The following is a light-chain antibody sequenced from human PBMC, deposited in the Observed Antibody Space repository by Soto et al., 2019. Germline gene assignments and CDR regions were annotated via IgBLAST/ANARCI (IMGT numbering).Light chain of an antibody. J-gene: IGLJ2*01. Sequence: QSALTQPPSASGSPGQSVTISCTGSSSDVGGYNYVSWYQQHPGKAPKLMIYEVYKRPSGVSDRFSGSKSGNTASLTVSGLQAEDEADYYCSSYAGSYTVVFGGGTKLTVL. CDR2: EVY. CDR3: SSYAGSYTVV. CDR1: SSDVGGYNY. V-gene: IGLV2-8*01.